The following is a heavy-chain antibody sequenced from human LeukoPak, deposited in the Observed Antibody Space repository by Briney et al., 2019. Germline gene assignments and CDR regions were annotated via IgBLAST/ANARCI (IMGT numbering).Heavy chain of an antibody. Sequence: QPGGSLRLSCAVSGFMFSDYEMNWVRQAPGMGLEWISYTRTDGTSEYAESVMGRFAISRDNARNSLYLQMNSLRDEDTAVYECARERLSTMGNAFDIWGQGTVVTVSS. D-gene: IGHD7-27*01. V-gene: IGHV3-48*03. J-gene: IGHJ3*02. CDR3: ARERLSTMGNAFDI. CDR1: GFMFSDYE. CDR2: TRTDGTS.